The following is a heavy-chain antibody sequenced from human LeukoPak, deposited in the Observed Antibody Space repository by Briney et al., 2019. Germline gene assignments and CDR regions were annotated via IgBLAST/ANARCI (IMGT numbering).Heavy chain of an antibody. V-gene: IGHV4-39*07. CDR2: IYYSGST. D-gene: IGHD6-13*01. CDR1: GGSISRGSYY. Sequence: SETLSLTCSVSGGSISRGSYYWGWIRQPPGKGLEWIGSIYYSGSTYYNPSLKSRVTISVDTSKNQFSLKLSSVTAADTAVYYCARPRLPYSSSWYPRSYFDYWGQGTLVTVSS. J-gene: IGHJ4*02. CDR3: ARPRLPYSSSWYPRSYFDY.